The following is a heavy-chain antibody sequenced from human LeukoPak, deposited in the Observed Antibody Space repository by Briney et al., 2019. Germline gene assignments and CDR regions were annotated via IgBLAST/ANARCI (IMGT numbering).Heavy chain of an antibody. CDR3: ARHRDCTNGVYGFDP. V-gene: IGHV4-4*09. J-gene: IGHJ5*02. D-gene: IGHD2-8*01. CDR2: IYTSGST. Sequence: SETLSLTCTVSGGSISSYYWSWIRQPPGKGLEWIGYIYTSGSTNYNPSLKSRVTISVDTSKNQFSLKLSSVTAADTAVYYCARHRDCTNGVYGFDPWGQGTLVTVSS. CDR1: GGSISSYY.